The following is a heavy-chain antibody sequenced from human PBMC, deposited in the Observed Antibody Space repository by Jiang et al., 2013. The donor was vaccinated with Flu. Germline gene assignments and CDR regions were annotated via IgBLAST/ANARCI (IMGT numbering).Heavy chain of an antibody. Sequence: GLVQPGGSLRLSCADSGFTFSSNAMTWVRQAPGKGLEWVSSISGSGGSAYYADSVKGRFIISRDNSKNTLYLQMNSLRAEDTAIYYCAGGSQSNWFDPWGQGTLVTVSS. V-gene: IGHV3-23*01. CDR2: ISGSGGSA. CDR3: AGGSQSNWFDP. CDR1: GFTFSSNA. J-gene: IGHJ5*02.